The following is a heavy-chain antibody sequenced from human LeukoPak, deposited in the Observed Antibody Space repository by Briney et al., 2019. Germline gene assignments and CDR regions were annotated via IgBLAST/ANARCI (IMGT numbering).Heavy chain of an antibody. CDR3: AGGGGLDV. J-gene: IGHJ6*02. V-gene: IGHV3-7*03. CDR2: INHNGNGN. Sequence: RXAPGKGLEWVASINHNGNGNYYVDSVKGRFTISRDNAKNSLYLQMSNLRAEDTAVYFCAGGGGLDVWGQGATVTVSS. D-gene: IGHD3-16*01.